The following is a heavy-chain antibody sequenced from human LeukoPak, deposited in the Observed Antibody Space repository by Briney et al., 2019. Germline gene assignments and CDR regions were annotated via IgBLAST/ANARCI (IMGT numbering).Heavy chain of an antibody. J-gene: IGHJ4*02. Sequence: ASVKVSCKASGYSFTAFYIHWVRQAPGQGLEWMGWIHPRSGETNYAYKFRGRVTMTRDTSISTTYMDLGSLGSDDTAVYYCARDGEYGTGSYYRGCFDYWGQGTLVTASS. D-gene: IGHD3-10*01. CDR3: ARDGEYGTGSYYRGCFDY. CDR1: GYSFTAFY. V-gene: IGHV1-2*02. CDR2: IHPRSGET.